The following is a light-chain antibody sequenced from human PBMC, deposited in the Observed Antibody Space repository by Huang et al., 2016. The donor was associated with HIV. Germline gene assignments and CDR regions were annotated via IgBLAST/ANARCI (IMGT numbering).Light chain of an antibody. Sequence: DIQMTQSPSSLSASVGDRVTITCRASESISNYLSWYQLKPGRAPNLLIYAASSLQNGVSSRFSGSGSGTDFTLTISSLQPEDFATYSCQQNYITPQTFGPGTKVE. CDR3: QQNYITPQT. CDR1: ESISNY. J-gene: IGKJ1*01. V-gene: IGKV1-39*01. CDR2: AAS.